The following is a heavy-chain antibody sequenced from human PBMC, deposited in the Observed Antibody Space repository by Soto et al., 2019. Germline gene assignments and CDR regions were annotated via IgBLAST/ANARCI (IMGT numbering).Heavy chain of an antibody. V-gene: IGHV3-21*06. D-gene: IGHD3-10*01. CDR3: ARTFAQNLHFYES. J-gene: IGHJ4*02. CDR1: AFNFSTYS. CDR2: ISSRGSYI. Sequence: EVELVESGGGLVKPGGSLRLSCAASAFNFSTYSMNWVRQAPGKGLEWVSSISSRGSYIYYADSVRGRFTISRDNAKNSLYLQMDSLRGEDTAVYYCARTFAQNLHFYESWGQGTLVTVSP.